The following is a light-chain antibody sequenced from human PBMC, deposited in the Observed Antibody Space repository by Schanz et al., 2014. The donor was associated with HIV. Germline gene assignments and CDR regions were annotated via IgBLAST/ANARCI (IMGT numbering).Light chain of an antibody. V-gene: IGLV1-44*01. CDR3: QSYDNNLGGSGV. Sequence: QSVLTQPPSASGTPGQRVTISCSGSSSNIGSNSVNWYQQLPGTAPKLLISSNNQRPSGVPDRFSGSKSGTSASLAISGLQSEDEADYYCQSYDNNLGGSGVFGGGTKLTVL. CDR2: SNN. J-gene: IGLJ3*02. CDR1: SSNIGSNS.